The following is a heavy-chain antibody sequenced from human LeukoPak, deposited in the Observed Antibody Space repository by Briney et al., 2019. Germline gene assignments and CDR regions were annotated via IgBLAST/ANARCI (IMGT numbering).Heavy chain of an antibody. CDR1: GYTFTSYA. V-gene: IGHV1-3*01. D-gene: IGHD2/OR15-2a*01. Sequence: ASVKVSCKASGYTFTSYAMHWVRQAPGQRLEWMGWINVGNGNTKYSQSLQGRVTITRDTSASTGYMELSSLRFEDTAVYYCARRSTIELDNWGQGTLVTVSS. CDR3: ARRSTIELDN. J-gene: IGHJ4*02. CDR2: INVGNGNT.